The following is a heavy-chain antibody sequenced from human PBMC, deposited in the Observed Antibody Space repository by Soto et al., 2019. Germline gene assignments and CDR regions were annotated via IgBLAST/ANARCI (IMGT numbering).Heavy chain of an antibody. Sequence: EVQLVESGGGLVQPGGSLRLSCAASGFTFSSYEMNWVRQAPGKGLEWVGRIKSKTDGGTTDYAAPVKGRFTISRDDSKNTLYLQMNSLKTEDTAVYYCTTEPTYYYDSSGYMRGDYWGQGTLVTVSS. V-gene: IGHV3-15*01. CDR2: IKSKTDGGTT. CDR3: TTEPTYYYDSSGYMRGDY. J-gene: IGHJ4*02. D-gene: IGHD3-22*01. CDR1: GFTFSSYE.